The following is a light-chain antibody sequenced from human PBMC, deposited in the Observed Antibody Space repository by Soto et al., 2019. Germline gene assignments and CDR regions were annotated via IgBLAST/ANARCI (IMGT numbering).Light chain of an antibody. CDR1: QSVTGTN. Sequence: EIVLTQSPGTLSLSPGEGATLSCRASQSVTGTNLAWYQQRAGQAPRLLIYDAVRRATGIPDRFSGSGTGTDFTLTISSLEPEDSAVYHCQQRSNWPSSTFGQGTRLEIK. V-gene: IGKV3D-20*02. CDR3: QQRSNWPSST. CDR2: DAV. J-gene: IGKJ5*01.